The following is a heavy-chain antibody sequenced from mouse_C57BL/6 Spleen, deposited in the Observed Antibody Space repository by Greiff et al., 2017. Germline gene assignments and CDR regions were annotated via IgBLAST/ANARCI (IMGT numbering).Heavy chain of an antibody. CDR2: IIPSNGGT. V-gene: IGHV1-53*01. D-gene: IGHD1-1*01. CDR1: GYTFTSYW. J-gene: IGHJ3*01. CDR3: ARSGDSSGFAY. Sequence: QVQLQQPGTELVQPGASVKLSCKASGYTFTSYWMHWVKQRPGQGLEWIGNIIPSNGGTNYNEKFKSKATLTVDKSSSTAYMQLSSLPSEDSAGYYCARSGDSSGFAYWGQGTLVTVSA.